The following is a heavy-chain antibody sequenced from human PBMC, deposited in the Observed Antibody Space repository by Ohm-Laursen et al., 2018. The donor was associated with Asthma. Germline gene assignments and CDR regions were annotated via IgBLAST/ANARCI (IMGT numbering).Heavy chain of an antibody. CDR1: GFTFSSYW. J-gene: IGHJ4*02. D-gene: IGHD4-17*01. CDR2: IKQDGSEK. CDR3: ARYLGGDYGDSLGY. Sequence: SLRLSCSASGFTFSSYWMSWVRQAPGKGLEWVANIKQDGSEKYYVDSVKGRFTISRDNAKNSLYLQMNSLRAEDTAVYYCARYLGGDYGDSLGYWGQGTLVTVSS. V-gene: IGHV3-7*05.